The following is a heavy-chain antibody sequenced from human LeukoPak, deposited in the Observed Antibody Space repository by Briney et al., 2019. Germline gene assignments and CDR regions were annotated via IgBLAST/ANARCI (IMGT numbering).Heavy chain of an antibody. CDR3: AISSGRRPNRDDMDV. Sequence: ASVKVSCKASGYTFTSYYMHWVRQPPGQGVEWMGIINPSGGSTSHAQKFQGRVTMTRDTSTSTVYMELSSLRSEDPAVYYCAISSGRRPNRDDMDVWGKGTTVTISS. CDR1: GYTFTSYY. CDR2: INPSGGST. J-gene: IGHJ6*03. V-gene: IGHV1-46*01. D-gene: IGHD1-14*01.